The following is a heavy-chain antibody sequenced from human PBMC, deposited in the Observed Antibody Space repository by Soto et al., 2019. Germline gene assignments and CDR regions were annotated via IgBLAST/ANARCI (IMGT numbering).Heavy chain of an antibody. CDR2: IYSGGST. D-gene: IGHD3-10*01. CDR3: ARLNTYYYGAGSYYFDY. CDR1: GFTVSSNY. Sequence: GGSLRLSCAASGFTVSSNYMSWVRQAPGKGLEWVSVIYSGGSTYYADSVKGRFNISRDNSKNTLYLQRNSLRGEDTAVYCCARLNTYYYGAGSYYFDYWGQGTLVTVSS. J-gene: IGHJ4*02. V-gene: IGHV3-66*01.